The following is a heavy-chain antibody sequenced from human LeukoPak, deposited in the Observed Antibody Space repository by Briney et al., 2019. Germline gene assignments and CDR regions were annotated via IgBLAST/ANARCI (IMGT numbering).Heavy chain of an antibody. D-gene: IGHD1-1*01. CDR1: GFTFSSYS. Sequence: GGSLRLSCAASGFTFSSYSMNWVRQAPGKGLEWVSAISGSGGSTYYADSVKGRFTISRDNSKNTLYLQMNSLRAEDTAVYYCAKDRGSPTGLFDYWGQGTLVTVSS. J-gene: IGHJ4*02. CDR2: ISGSGGST. CDR3: AKDRGSPTGLFDY. V-gene: IGHV3-23*01.